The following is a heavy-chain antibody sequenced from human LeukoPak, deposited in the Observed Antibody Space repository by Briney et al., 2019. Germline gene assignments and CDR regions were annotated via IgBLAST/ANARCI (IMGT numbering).Heavy chain of an antibody. D-gene: IGHD6-13*01. Sequence: GGSLRLSCAASGFTFTSYAMSWVRQAPGKGLEWVSAISGSGGSTYYADSVKGRFTISRDNSKNTLYLQMNSLEAEDTDVYYCAKPRQSYSSSWYDHWGQGTLVTVSS. CDR2: ISGSGGST. V-gene: IGHV3-23*01. CDR3: AKPRQSYSSSWYDH. J-gene: IGHJ5*02. CDR1: GFTFTSYA.